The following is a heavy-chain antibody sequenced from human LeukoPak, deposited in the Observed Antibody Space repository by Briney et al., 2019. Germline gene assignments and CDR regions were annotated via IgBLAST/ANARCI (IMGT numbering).Heavy chain of an antibody. CDR2: ISGSGGGT. CDR3: AKVEPIVVVPAAMSDY. J-gene: IGHJ4*02. D-gene: IGHD2-2*01. CDR1: GFTFSSYA. V-gene: IGHV3-23*01. Sequence: GGSLRLSCAASGFTFSSYAMSWVRQAPGKGLEWVSAISGSGGGTYYADSVKGRFTISRDNSKNMLYLQMNSLRAEDTAVYYCAKVEPIVVVPAAMSDYWGQGTLVTVSS.